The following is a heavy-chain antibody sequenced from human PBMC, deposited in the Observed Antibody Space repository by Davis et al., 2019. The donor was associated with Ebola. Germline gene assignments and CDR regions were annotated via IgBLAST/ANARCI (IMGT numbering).Heavy chain of an antibody. D-gene: IGHD2-8*01. CDR1: GGSISSYY. V-gene: IGHV4-59*04. CDR3: ARRRKIVYDIWFDP. CDR2: LYYSGTT. Sequence: SETLSLTCTVSGGSISSYYWSWIRQPPGKGLEWIGNLYYSGTTYYNPSLKSRVTMSVDTSRNQFSLRLNSVTAADTAVYYCARRRKIVYDIWFDPWGQGTLVSVSS. J-gene: IGHJ5*02.